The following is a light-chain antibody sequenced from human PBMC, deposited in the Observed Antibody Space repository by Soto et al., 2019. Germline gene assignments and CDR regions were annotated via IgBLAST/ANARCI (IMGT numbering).Light chain of an antibody. J-gene: IGLJ1*01. V-gene: IGLV2-14*03. CDR1: STDIGRYNY. Sequence: QSALTQPASVSGSPGQSITISCTGTSTDIGRYNYVSWYQQHPGKAPKLMIYDVSNRPSGVSNRFSGSKSGNTASLTISGLQAEDEADYYCSSYTSSSTYVFGTGTQLTV. CDR3: SSYTSSSTYV. CDR2: DVS.